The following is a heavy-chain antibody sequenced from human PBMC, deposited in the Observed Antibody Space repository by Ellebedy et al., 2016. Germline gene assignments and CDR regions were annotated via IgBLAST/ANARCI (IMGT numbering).Heavy chain of an antibody. D-gene: IGHD6-13*01. CDR1: GGSISSYY. CDR2: VYYSGST. Sequence: GSLRLSXTVSGGSISSYYWSWIRQPPGKALEWIGYVYYSGSTNYNPSLKSRVIISVDTSKNQFSLKLSSVIAADTAVYFCARRRKIAERGDAFDIWGQGTMVTVSS. J-gene: IGHJ3*02. V-gene: IGHV4-59*01. CDR3: ARRRKIAERGDAFDI.